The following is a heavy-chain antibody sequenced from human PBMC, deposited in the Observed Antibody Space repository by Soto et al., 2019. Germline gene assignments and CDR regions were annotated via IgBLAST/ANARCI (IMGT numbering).Heavy chain of an antibody. CDR3: VRARSTDSRPDY. D-gene: IGHD3-22*01. CDR2: ISHDGQNK. V-gene: IGHV3-30*04. J-gene: IGHJ4*02. Sequence: GGSLRLSCAASGFNFSDYALHWVRQGPGKGLEWVALISHDGQNKYYAASVQGRFFISRDKSRNTVFLQLDSLRAEDTAVYFCVRARSTDSRPDYWGQGTLVTVSS. CDR1: GFNFSDYA.